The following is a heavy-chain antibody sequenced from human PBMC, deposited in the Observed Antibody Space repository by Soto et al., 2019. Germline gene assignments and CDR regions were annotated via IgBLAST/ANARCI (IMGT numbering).Heavy chain of an antibody. CDR2: LYDSGST. CDR1: GDSISTYY. J-gene: IGHJ6*02. Sequence: TSETLSLTCTVSGDSISTYYWSWIRQPPGKGLEWIGYLYDSGSTHYNPSLKSRVTISVDTSKNQFSLKLTSVTAADTAVYYCARENYYGSGTYFRLDVWGQGTRVTVSS. D-gene: IGHD3-10*01. V-gene: IGHV4-59*01. CDR3: ARENYYGSGTYFRLDV.